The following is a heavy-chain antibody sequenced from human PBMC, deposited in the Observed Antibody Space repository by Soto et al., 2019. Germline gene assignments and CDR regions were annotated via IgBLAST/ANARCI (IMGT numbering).Heavy chain of an antibody. V-gene: IGHV1-69*05. J-gene: IGHJ6*02. D-gene: IGHD3-10*01. CDR2: IIPLFGTI. Sequence: ASVKVSCKASGDTFKNCVISWVRQAPGQGLEWMGGIIPLFGTIDFAQRFQGRLTITTDESTTTAHMELSRLRSEDTATYYCAAELGFGKLSVVWGQGTTVTVSS. CDR3: AAELGFGKLSVV. CDR1: GDTFKNCV.